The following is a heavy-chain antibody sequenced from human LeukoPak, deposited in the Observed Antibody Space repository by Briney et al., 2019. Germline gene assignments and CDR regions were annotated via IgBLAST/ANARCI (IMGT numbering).Heavy chain of an antibody. CDR1: GFTLSDCA. V-gene: IGHV3-73*01. CDR2: IDSRAKSHAT. J-gene: IGHJ4*02. D-gene: IGHD2-15*01. CDR3: TRDGGSWSHLDF. Sequence: PGRSLRLSCAGSGFTLSDCAIHWVRQAPGKGLDWVARIDSRAKSHATAYAASVRGRFPVSRDDSKSTAWLQMNSLETEDTAVYFCTRDGGSWSHLDFWGQGTLVTVSS.